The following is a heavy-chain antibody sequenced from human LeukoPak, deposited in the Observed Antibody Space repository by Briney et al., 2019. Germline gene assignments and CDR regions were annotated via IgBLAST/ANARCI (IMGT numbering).Heavy chain of an antibody. J-gene: IGHJ4*02. Sequence: GGSLRLSCAASGFTFSNYGMHWVRQAPGKGLEWVAIIWYDGSNKNYADSVKGRFTISRDNSKNTPYLQMNSLRAEDTAVYYCAKDAPYSLDYWGQGTQVTVSS. CDR1: GFTFSNYG. CDR3: AKDAPYSLDY. D-gene: IGHD2-15*01. CDR2: IWYDGSNK. V-gene: IGHV3-33*06.